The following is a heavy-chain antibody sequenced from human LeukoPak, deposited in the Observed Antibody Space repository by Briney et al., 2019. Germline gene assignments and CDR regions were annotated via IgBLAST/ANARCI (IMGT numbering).Heavy chain of an antibody. Sequence: GGSLGLSCAASGFTFSAYVMNWVRQAPGKGLEWVAYISTSGSSVYYADSLKGRFTVSRDNAKSSLFLQVDSLTVADTAVYYCARVGREVTTGYFDDWGQGTLVAVSS. CDR3: ARVGREVTTGYFDD. CDR1: GFTFSAYV. V-gene: IGHV3-48*03. J-gene: IGHJ4*02. D-gene: IGHD2-21*02. CDR2: ISTSGSSV.